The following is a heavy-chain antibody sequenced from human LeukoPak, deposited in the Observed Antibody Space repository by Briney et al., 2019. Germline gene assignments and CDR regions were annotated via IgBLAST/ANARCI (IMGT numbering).Heavy chain of an antibody. Sequence: PGGSLRLSCAASGFTFSSYWMHWVRQAPGKGLVWVSRINSDGSITTYAGSVRGRFTVSRDNAKNTLYLQMNSLRAEDTAVYYCARNPRGATYESWGQGTLVTVSS. V-gene: IGHV3-74*03. D-gene: IGHD1-26*01. CDR2: INSDGSIT. CDR3: ARNPRGATYES. J-gene: IGHJ4*02. CDR1: GFTFSSYW.